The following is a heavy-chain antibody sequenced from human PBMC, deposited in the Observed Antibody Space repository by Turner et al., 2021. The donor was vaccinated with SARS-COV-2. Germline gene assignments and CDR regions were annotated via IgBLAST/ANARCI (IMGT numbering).Heavy chain of an antibody. CDR3: AKCVNTCQTKGLDN. CDR1: GFTFNNFA. CDR2: MNGTGNVT. J-gene: IGHJ4*02. Sequence: EVPLLESVGCLVQPGGSLSLSCAASGFTFNNFAMSWVRQAPGKGMEWVSAMNGTGNVTNYVDSVKGRFTISRDSSKNTLDLQMNSLRVEDTAIYYCAKCVNTCQTKGLDNWGQGTLVTVSS. V-gene: IGHV3-23*01.